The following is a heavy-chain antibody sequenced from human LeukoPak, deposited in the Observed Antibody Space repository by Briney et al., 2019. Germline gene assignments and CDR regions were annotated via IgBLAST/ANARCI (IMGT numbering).Heavy chain of an antibody. CDR2: ISATGSTI. CDR1: GFIFSDYY. V-gene: IGHV3-11*04. CDR3: ATGAFHI. J-gene: IGHJ3*02. Sequence: PGGSLRLSCAASGFIFSDYYMSGLRQAPGKGLEWVSYISATGSTIYYADSVKGRFTISSDNAKNSLYLQMNSLRTEDTSVFFCATGAFHIWGQGTMVTVSS.